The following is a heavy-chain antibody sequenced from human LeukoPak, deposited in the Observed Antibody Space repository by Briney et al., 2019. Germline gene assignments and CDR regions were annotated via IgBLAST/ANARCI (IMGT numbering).Heavy chain of an antibody. D-gene: IGHD3-16*01. V-gene: IGHV3-48*02. CDR3: ARVGIVGVSTPAYYFDY. Sequence: PGGSLRLSCAVSGFTVRNNYMSWVRQAPGKGLEWVSYISSSSSPIHYADSVKGRFTISRDNAKNSLYLQMNSLRDEDTAVYYCARVGIVGVSTPAYYFDYWGQGTLVTVSS. CDR2: ISSSSSPI. J-gene: IGHJ4*02. CDR1: GFTVRNNY.